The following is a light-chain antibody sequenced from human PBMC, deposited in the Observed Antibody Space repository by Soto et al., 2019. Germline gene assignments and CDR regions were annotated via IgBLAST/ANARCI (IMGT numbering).Light chain of an antibody. CDR2: NNS. CDR3: QSYDSSLRVI. J-gene: IGLJ2*01. V-gene: IGLV1-40*01. Sequence: QSVLTQPPSVSGAPGQRVTISCTGSASTIGAGYDVHWYQKIPGTAPKLLIYNNSNRPSGVPDRFSGSKSGTSASLAISGLQAADEADYYCQSYDSSLRVIFGGGTKLTVL. CDR1: ASTIGAGYD.